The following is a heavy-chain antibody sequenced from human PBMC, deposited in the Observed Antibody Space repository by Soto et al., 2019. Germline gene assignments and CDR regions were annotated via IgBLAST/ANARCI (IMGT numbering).Heavy chain of an antibody. V-gene: IGHV1-69*12. J-gene: IGHJ6*02. CDR3: ASANGYSYGPSPFYYYYYGMDV. Sequence: QVQLVQSGAEVKKPGSSVKVSCKASGGTFSSYAISWVRQAPGQGLEWMGGIIPIFGTANYAQKFQGRVTITADESTSXXYXEXXSLSSEDTAVYYCASANGYSYGPSPFYYYYYGMDVWGQGTTVTVSS. CDR2: IIPIFGTA. D-gene: IGHD5-18*01. CDR1: GGTFSSYA.